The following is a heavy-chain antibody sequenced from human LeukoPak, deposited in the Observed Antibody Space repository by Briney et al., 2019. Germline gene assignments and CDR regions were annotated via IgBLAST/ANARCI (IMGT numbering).Heavy chain of an antibody. CDR2: IWYDGSNK. CDR1: GFTFSSYG. Sequence: GGSLRLSCAASGFTFSSYGMHWVRQAPGKGREWVAVIWYDGSNKYYADSVKGRFTISRDNFKNTLYLQMNSLRAEDTAVYYCARELRGYSYNDYWGQGTLVTVSS. D-gene: IGHD5-18*01. V-gene: IGHV3-33*01. CDR3: ARELRGYSYNDY. J-gene: IGHJ4*02.